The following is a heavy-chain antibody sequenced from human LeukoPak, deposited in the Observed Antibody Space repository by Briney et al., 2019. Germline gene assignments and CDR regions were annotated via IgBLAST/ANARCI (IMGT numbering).Heavy chain of an antibody. J-gene: IGHJ4*02. CDR3: VREASDCGGGACYSEGMDH. D-gene: IGHD2-15*01. CDR2: VNPNSGNT. Sequence: ASVKVSCKASGYTFTSNEIYWVRQATGQGLEWMGWVNPNSGNTNFAQNIQGRVTMTRDTSIATLYMELSRLTPDDTAVYYCVREASDCGGGACYSEGMDHWGQGTLVTVFS. CDR1: GYTFTSNE. V-gene: IGHV1-2*02.